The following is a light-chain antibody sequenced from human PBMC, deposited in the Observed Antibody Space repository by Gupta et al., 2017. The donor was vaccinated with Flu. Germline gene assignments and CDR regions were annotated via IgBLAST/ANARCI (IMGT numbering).Light chain of an antibody. CDR3: QQTHTTPTT. Sequence: DIQMTQSPSSLSASVGDRITITCRASQNIHTYLNWYQQRPGNSPKLLIYGASSLQSGVPSRFSGSGSGTKFTLTIRSLQAGDFATYYCQQTHTTPTTFGQGTKLDIK. CDR2: GAS. CDR1: QNIHTY. V-gene: IGKV1-39*01. J-gene: IGKJ2*01.